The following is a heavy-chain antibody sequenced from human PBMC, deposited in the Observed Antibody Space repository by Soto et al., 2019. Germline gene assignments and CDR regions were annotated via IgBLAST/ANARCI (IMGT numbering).Heavy chain of an antibody. CDR1: GGTFSSYA. Sequence: QVQLVQSGAEVKKPGSSVKVSCKASGGTFSSYAISWVRQAPGQGLEWMGGIIPIFGTANYAQKFQGRVTITEDESTSTAYMELSSLRSEDTAVYYCASIQQWLAGSWYFDLWGRGTLVTVSS. CDR3: ASIQQWLAGSWYFDL. CDR2: IIPIFGTA. J-gene: IGHJ2*01. V-gene: IGHV1-69*12. D-gene: IGHD6-19*01.